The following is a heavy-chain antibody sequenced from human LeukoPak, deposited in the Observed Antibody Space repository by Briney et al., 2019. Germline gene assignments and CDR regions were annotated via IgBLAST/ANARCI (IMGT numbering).Heavy chain of an antibody. CDR3: ARGYGDYDAFDI. V-gene: IGHV4-34*01. CDR1: GGSLSGYY. D-gene: IGHD4-17*01. CDR2: INHSGST. Sequence: PETLSLTCAVYGGSLSGYYWSWIRQPPGKGLEWIGEINHSGSTNYNPALKSRVTITVNTSKNQFSLKLSSVTAADTASYYWARGYGDYDAFDIWGQGTMVTVSS. J-gene: IGHJ3*02.